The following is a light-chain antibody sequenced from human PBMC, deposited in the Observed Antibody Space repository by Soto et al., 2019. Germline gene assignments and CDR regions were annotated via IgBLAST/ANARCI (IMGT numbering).Light chain of an antibody. V-gene: IGLV2-8*01. CDR2: EVN. CDR3: SSYGGPNDSNYV. Sequence: QSALTQPPSASGSPGQSVTIPCTGTSSDVGTYNYVSWYQQHPGKAPKLIISEVNKRPSGVPARFSGSKSGNTASLTVSGLQPEDEADYYCSSYGGPNDSNYVFGTGTKLTVL. J-gene: IGLJ1*01. CDR1: SSDVGTYNY.